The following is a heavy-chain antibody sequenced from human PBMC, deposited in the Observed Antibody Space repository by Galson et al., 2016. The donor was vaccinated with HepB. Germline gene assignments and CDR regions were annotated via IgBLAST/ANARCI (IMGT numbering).Heavy chain of an antibody. CDR2: IYHSGTT. V-gene: IGHV4-4*02. J-gene: IGHJ4*02. D-gene: IGHD1-26*01. Sequence: SETLSLTCGVSGGSIRSSNWWSWVRQPPGKGLEWIGEIYHSGTTNYNPSLQSRVTISVDKSKNQFSLKLSSVTAADTAVYYCARASNDYSGSYLYSFDYWGQGTLVTVSS. CDR3: ARASNDYSGSYLYSFDY. CDR1: GGSIRSSNW.